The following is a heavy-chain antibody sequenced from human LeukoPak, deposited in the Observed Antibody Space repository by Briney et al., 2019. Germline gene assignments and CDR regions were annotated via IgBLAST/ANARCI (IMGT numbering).Heavy chain of an antibody. D-gene: IGHD6-13*01. CDR2: IYYSGNT. V-gene: IGHV4-39*01. CDR3: ARQGIAPTFFDY. Sequence: SESLSLTCTVSGGSISSSSYYWGWIRQPPGKGLEWIGSIYYSGNTYYNPSLKSRVTISVDTSKNQFSLKLSSVTAADTAVYYCARQGIAPTFFDYWGQGTLVTVSS. CDR1: GGSISSSSYY. J-gene: IGHJ4*02.